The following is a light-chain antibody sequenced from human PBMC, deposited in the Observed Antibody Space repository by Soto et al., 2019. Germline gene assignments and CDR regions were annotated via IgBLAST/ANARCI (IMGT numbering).Light chain of an antibody. V-gene: IGKV1-39*01. Sequence: DIQMTQSPYSLSASVVDRVTITCRASQSITSNLNWYQQKPRKAPKLLIYGASSLQSGVPSRFSGSGSGTDFTLIISSLQPEDFATYYCQQSYITPRTFGQGTKLEIK. CDR1: QSITSN. CDR3: QQSYITPRT. CDR2: GAS. J-gene: IGKJ2*01.